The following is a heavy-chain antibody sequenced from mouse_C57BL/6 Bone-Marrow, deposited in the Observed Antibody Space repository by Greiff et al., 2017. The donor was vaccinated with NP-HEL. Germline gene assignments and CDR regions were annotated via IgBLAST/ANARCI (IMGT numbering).Heavy chain of an antibody. D-gene: IGHD3-2*02. CDR2: ITHSGET. V-gene: IGHV12-3*01. CDR3: AGDSSGYGDFDY. CDR1: GFPITSGYY. Sequence: VKLQESGPGLVKPSQSLFLTCSITGFPITSGYYWIWIRQSPGKPLEWMGYITHSGETFYNPSLQSPISITRETSKNQFFLQLHSVTTEDTAMYYCAGDSSGYGDFDYWGQGTTLTVSS. J-gene: IGHJ2*01.